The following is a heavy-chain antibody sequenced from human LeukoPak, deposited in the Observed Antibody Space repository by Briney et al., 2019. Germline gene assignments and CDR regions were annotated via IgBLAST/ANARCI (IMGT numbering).Heavy chain of an antibody. V-gene: IGHV4-59*01. Sequence: PSETLSLTCTVSGGSISSYYWSWIRQPPGKGLEWIGYIYYSGSTNYNPSLKSRVTISIDTSKSQFSVKLNSVTAADTAVYYCTRLNSYYMDVWGKGTTVTVSS. J-gene: IGHJ6*03. CDR1: GGSISSYY. CDR3: TRLNSYYMDV. D-gene: IGHD1-7*01. CDR2: IYYSGST.